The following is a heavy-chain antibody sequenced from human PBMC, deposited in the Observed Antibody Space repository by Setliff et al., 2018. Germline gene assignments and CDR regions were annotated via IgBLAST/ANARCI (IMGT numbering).Heavy chain of an antibody. CDR1: GGSICSYY. Sequence: PSETLSLTCTVSGGSICSYYWSWIRQPPGKGLEWIGYIYYSGSTNYNPSLKSRVTMSVATFENHFSLKLNSLTAADTAVYYCARVTNWGLDLRFDPWGQGILVTVSS. CDR3: ARVTNWGLDLRFDP. V-gene: IGHV4-59*01. J-gene: IGHJ5*02. CDR2: IYYSGST. D-gene: IGHD7-27*01.